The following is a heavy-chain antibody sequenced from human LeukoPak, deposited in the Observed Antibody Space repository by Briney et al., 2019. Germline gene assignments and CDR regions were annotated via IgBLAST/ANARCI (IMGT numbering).Heavy chain of an antibody. J-gene: IGHJ3*02. CDR3: ASRSLQVAGPDAFDI. CDR1: GGSISSSSYY. V-gene: IGHV4-39*07. D-gene: IGHD6-19*01. Sequence: PSETLSLTCTISGGSISSSSYYWGWIRQPPGKGLEWIGSIYYSGSTYYNPSLKSRVTISVDTSKNQFSLKLSSVTAADTAVYYCASRSLQVAGPDAFDIWGQGTMVTVSS. CDR2: IYYSGST.